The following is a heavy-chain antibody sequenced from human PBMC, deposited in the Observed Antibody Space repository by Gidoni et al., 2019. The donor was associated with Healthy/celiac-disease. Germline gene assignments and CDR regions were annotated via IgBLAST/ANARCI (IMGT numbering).Heavy chain of an antibody. Sequence: EVQLVESGGGLVQPGSSLRLSCAASGFTFDDYAMHWVRQAPGKGLEWVSGISWNSGSIGYADSVKGRFTISRDNAKNSLYLQMNSLRAEDTALYYCAKDMREGWDAFDIWGQGTMVTVSS. V-gene: IGHV3-9*01. D-gene: IGHD6-19*01. CDR3: AKDMREGWDAFDI. CDR1: GFTFDDYA. J-gene: IGHJ3*02. CDR2: ISWNSGSI.